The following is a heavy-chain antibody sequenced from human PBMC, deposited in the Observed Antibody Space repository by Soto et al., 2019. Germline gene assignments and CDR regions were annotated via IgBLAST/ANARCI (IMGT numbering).Heavy chain of an antibody. J-gene: IGHJ4*02. Sequence: TSETLSLTCTVSGGSISSYYWSWIRQPPGKGLEWIGSVFYTGFTSYNPSLESRVSVSVDTSKNQFSLKVSGVSAADTAVYYCATSQKGYNWNYFDHWGQGALVTVSS. CDR1: GGSISSYY. CDR2: VFYTGFT. D-gene: IGHD1-20*01. V-gene: IGHV4-59*04. CDR3: ATSQKGYNWNYFDH.